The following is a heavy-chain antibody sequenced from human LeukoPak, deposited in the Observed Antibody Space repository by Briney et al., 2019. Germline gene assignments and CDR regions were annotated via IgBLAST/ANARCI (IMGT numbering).Heavy chain of an antibody. CDR1: GFTFSSYA. J-gene: IGHJ4*02. CDR2: ISSSSSYI. V-gene: IGHV3-21*01. CDR3: ASGADDFWSGFGY. D-gene: IGHD3-3*01. Sequence: GGSLRLSCAASGFTFSSYAMHWVRQAPGKGLEWVSSISSSSSYIYYADSVKGRFTISRDNAKNSLYLQMNSLRAEDTAVYYCASGADDFWSGFGYWGQGTLVTVSS.